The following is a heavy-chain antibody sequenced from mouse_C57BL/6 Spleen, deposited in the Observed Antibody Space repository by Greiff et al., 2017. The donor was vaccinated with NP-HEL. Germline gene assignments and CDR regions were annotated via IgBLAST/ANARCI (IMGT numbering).Heavy chain of an antibody. Sequence: EVKLQESGGGLVKPGGSLKLSCAASGFTFSDYGMHWVRQAPEKGLEWVAYISSGSSTIYYADTVKGRFTISRDNAKNTLFLQMTSLRSEDTAMYYCARDTTVVAPDAMDYWGQGTSVTVSS. CDR1: GFTFSDYG. V-gene: IGHV5-17*01. CDR2: ISSGSSTI. CDR3: ARDTTVVAPDAMDY. D-gene: IGHD1-1*01. J-gene: IGHJ4*01.